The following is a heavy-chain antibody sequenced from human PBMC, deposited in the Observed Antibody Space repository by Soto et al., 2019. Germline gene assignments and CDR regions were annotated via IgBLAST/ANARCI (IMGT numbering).Heavy chain of an antibody. J-gene: IGHJ4*02. V-gene: IGHV4-34*01. Sequence: PSETLSLTCSIYSGSFSGYYWSWIRQPPGKGLEWIGEISQSGRTNYSPSLKSRVSISIDTSKKQFSLNLASVSAADTAVYYCARAPKVSGSSQTRPDFWGQGTLVTVSS. CDR1: SGSFSGYY. CDR2: ISQSGRT. CDR3: ARAPKVSGSSQTRPDF. D-gene: IGHD6-6*01.